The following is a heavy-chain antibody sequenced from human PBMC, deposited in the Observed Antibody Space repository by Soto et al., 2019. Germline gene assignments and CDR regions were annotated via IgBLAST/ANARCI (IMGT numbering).Heavy chain of an antibody. V-gene: IGHV4-4*02. Sequence: PSETLSLTCAFSVVSISSSNWWSWVRQPPGKGLEWIGEIYHSGSTNYNPSLKSRVTISVDKSKNQFSLKLSSVTAADTAVYYCARDFPHIIAVDGLGMDVWGQGTTVTVSS. CDR2: IYHSGST. D-gene: IGHD6-19*01. CDR3: ARDFPHIIAVDGLGMDV. J-gene: IGHJ6*01. CDR1: VVSISSSNW.